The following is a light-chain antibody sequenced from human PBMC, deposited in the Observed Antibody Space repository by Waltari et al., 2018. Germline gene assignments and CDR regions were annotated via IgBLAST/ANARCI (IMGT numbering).Light chain of an antibody. Sequence: QSALTQPASVSGSPGQSITISYTGSSSDFGNFNLVSWYQLHPGKAPKLLIFEATKRPSGISYHFSGSKSGNTASLTISGLQAEDEADYFCCSYAGSSSPRLFGGGTKLSVL. V-gene: IGLV2-23*01. CDR1: SSDFGNFNL. J-gene: IGLJ3*02. CDR2: EAT. CDR3: CSYAGSSSPRL.